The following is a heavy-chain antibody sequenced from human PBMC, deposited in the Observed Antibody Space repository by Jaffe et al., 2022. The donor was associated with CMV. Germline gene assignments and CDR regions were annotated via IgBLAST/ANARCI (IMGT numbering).Heavy chain of an antibody. V-gene: IGHV3-48*02. CDR1: GFMFSNYG. J-gene: IGHJ4*02. CDR2: IDFISSTI. CDR3: ARDGWLHEESAFDF. D-gene: IGHD6-19*01. Sequence: EVQLVESGGGLVQPGGSLRLSCAASGFMFSNYGLHWVRQAPGKGLEWVSYIDFISSTIYYADSVKGRFTISRDNAQNSLYLQMNSLRDEDSAVYFCARDGWLHEESAFDFWGQGTLVTVSS.